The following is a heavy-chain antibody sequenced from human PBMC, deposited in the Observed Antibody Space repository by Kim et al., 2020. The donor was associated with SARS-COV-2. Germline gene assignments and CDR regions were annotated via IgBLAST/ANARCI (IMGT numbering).Heavy chain of an antibody. D-gene: IGHD6-13*01. Sequence: GGSLRLSCSASGFTFSSYAMHWVRQAPGKGLEYVSAISSNGGSTYYADSVKGRFTISRDNSKNTLYLQMSSLRAEDTAVYYCVKVRISSSWLDYFDYWGQGTLVTVYS. CDR1: GFTFSSYA. J-gene: IGHJ4*02. CDR2: ISSNGGST. CDR3: VKVRISSSWLDYFDY. V-gene: IGHV3-64D*09.